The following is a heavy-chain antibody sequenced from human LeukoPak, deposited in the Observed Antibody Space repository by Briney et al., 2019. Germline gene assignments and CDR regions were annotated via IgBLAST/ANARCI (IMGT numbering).Heavy chain of an antibody. CDR3: ARGPGSWSGYSFDY. D-gene: IGHD3-3*01. J-gene: IGHJ4*02. CDR1: GYSISSGYY. Sequence: SETLSLTCAVSGYSISSGYYWGWIRQPPGKGLEWIGSIYHSGSTYYNPSLKSRVTISGDTSKNQFPLKLSSVTAADTAVYYCARGPGSWSGYSFDYWGQGTLVTVSS. CDR2: IYHSGST. V-gene: IGHV4-38-2*01.